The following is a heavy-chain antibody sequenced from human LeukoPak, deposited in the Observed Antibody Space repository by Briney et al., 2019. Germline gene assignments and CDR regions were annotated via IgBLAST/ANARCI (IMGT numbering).Heavy chain of an antibody. CDR1: GYTFTGYY. D-gene: IGHD3-22*01. J-gene: IGHJ4*02. Sequence: ASVKVSCKASGYTFTGYYMHWVRQAPGQGLEWMGWINPNSGGTNYAQKFQGGVTMTRDTSISTVYMELSRLRSDDTAVYYCAAGSSGYYYYFDYWGQGTLVTVSS. CDR2: INPNSGGT. V-gene: IGHV1-2*02. CDR3: AAGSSGYYYYFDY.